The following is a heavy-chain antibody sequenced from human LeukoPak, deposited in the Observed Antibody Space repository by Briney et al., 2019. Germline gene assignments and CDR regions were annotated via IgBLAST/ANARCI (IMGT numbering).Heavy chain of an antibody. J-gene: IGHJ5*01. D-gene: IGHD4-11*01. V-gene: IGHV3-23*01. CDR2: ISGSGGNT. CDR3: AKDLHDYGNYVGWFDS. CDR1: GFTFSSHA. Sequence: GGSLRLSCVASGFTFSSHAMDWVRQAPGKGLEWVSAISGSGGNTYYADSVKGRFTISRDHSKTTLFLQMNSLRAEDTAVYYCAKDLHDYGNYVGWFDSWGQGTLVTVSS.